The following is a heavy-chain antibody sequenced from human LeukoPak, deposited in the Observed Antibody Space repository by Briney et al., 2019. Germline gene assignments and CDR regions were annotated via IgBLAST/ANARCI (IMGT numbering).Heavy chain of an antibody. D-gene: IGHD3-3*01. CDR1: GYTLTELS. CDR2: FDPEDGET. J-gene: IGHJ5*02. CDR3: ATSFWSGYPSNWFDP. V-gene: IGHV1-24*01. Sequence: ASVEVSCKVSGYTLTELSMHWVRQAPGKGLEWMGGFDPEDGETIYAQKFQGRVTMTEDTSTDTAYMELSSLRSEDTAVYYCATSFWSGYPSNWFDPWGQGTLVTVSS.